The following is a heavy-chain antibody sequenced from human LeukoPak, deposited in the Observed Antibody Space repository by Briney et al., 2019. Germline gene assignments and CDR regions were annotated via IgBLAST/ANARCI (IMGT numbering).Heavy chain of an antibody. CDR3: ARDVGRFCTRASCFSDA. V-gene: IGHV3-7*05. D-gene: IGHD2-15*01. CDR1: RFQFNTYW. Sequence: GGSLSLSCAGSRFQFNTYWLSWIRQAPGKGLQWLGNIKEDGSETYYVGSLKGRLTISRNNAKNSSFLEMSSLGVEDTAVYYCARDVGRFCTRASCFSDAWGEGTMVTVSS. J-gene: IGHJ3*01. CDR2: IKEDGSET.